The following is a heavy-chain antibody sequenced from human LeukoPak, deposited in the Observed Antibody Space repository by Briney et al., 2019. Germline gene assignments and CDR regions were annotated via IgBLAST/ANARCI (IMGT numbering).Heavy chain of an antibody. J-gene: IGHJ4*02. Sequence: GGSLRLSCAASGFTFDDYAMHWVRQAPGKGLEWVSGISWNSGSIGCADSVKGRFTISRDNAKNSLYLQMNSLRAEDTAVYYCARDRYYDILTGYLDCWGQGTLVTVSS. V-gene: IGHV3-9*01. CDR3: ARDRYYDILTGYLDC. D-gene: IGHD3-9*01. CDR1: GFTFDDYA. CDR2: ISWNSGSI.